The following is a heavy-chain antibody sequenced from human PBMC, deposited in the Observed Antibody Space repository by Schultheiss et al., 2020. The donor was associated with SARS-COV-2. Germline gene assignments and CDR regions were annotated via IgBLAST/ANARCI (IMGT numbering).Heavy chain of an antibody. CDR3: ARLEVGGRISVSFQH. CDR1: GGSISSYY. D-gene: IGHD3-10*01. CDR2: IYYSGST. J-gene: IGHJ1*01. Sequence: SETLSLTCTVSGGSISSYYWSWIRQPPGKGLEWIGYIYYSGSTYYNPSLKSRVTISVDKSKNQFSLKLSSVTAADTAVYYCARLEVGGRISVSFQHWGQGTLVTVSS. V-gene: IGHV4-59*12.